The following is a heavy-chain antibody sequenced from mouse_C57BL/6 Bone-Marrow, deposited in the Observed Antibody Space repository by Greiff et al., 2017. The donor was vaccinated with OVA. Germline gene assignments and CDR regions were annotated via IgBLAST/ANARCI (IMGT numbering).Heavy chain of an antibody. D-gene: IGHD2-3*01. V-gene: IGHV1-72*01. CDR3: ASYDGYYLFAY. Sequence: QVQLQQPGAELVKPGASVKLSCKASGYTFTSYWMHWVKQRPGRGLEWIGRIDPNSGGTKYNEKFKSQATLTVDKPSSTAYMQLSSLTSEDSAVYYCASYDGYYLFAYWGQGTLVTVSA. CDR1: GYTFTSYW. J-gene: IGHJ3*01. CDR2: IDPNSGGT.